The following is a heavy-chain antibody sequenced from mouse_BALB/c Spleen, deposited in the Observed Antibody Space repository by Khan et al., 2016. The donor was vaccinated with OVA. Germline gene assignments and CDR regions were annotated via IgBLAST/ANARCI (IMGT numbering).Heavy chain of an antibody. D-gene: IGHD4-1*01. CDR3: ASHLTGSFAY. CDR2: ISSDGNYT. Sequence: EVELVESGGDLVKPGGSLKLSCAASGFTFSSFGMSWVRQTPDKRLEWVATISSDGNYTYYPDSVKGRFTISRDNVKNTLYLQMSSLQSEDTAMYYCASHLTGSFAYWGQGTLVTVSA. J-gene: IGHJ3*01. CDR1: GFTFSSFG. V-gene: IGHV5-6*01.